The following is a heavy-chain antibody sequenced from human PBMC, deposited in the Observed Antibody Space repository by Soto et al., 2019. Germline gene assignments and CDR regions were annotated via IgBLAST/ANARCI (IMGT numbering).Heavy chain of an antibody. V-gene: IGHV3-23*01. D-gene: IGHD2-2*01. Sequence: EVQLLESGGGLVQPGGSLRLSCAASGFTFSSYAMSWVRQAPGKGLEWVSAISGSGGSTYYSDSVKGRFTISRDISKNTLYLQMISLRAEDTAVYYFAKGGRCSSTSCQYFDYWGQGTLVTVSS. CDR2: ISGSGGST. CDR1: GFTFSSYA. J-gene: IGHJ4*02. CDR3: AKGGRCSSTSCQYFDY.